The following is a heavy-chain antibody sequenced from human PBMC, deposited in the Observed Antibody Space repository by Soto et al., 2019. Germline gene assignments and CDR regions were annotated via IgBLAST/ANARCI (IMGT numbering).Heavy chain of an antibody. D-gene: IGHD4-4*01. CDR2: INHSGST. Sequence: SETLSLTCAVYGGSFSGYYWSWIRQPPGKGLEWIGEINHSGSTNYNPSLKSRVTIPVGTSKNQFSLKLSSVTAADTAVYYCARGGYSNLDYYYGMDVWGQGTTVTVSS. J-gene: IGHJ6*02. V-gene: IGHV4-34*01. CDR1: GGSFSGYY. CDR3: ARGGYSNLDYYYGMDV.